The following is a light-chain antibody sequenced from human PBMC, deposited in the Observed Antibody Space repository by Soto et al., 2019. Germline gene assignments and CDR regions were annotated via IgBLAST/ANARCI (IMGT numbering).Light chain of an antibody. CDR2: RVS. CDR3: QQYGNVPLT. J-gene: IGKJ4*01. CDR1: QSVSNRY. V-gene: IGKV3-20*01. Sequence: EDVLTQSPGTLSLSPGEGATLSCRASQSVSNRYFAWYQQKPGQAPRLLIYRVSSRATGIPDRFSGSGSGSDFTLTISRLEPEDFAVYYCQQYGNVPLTFGGGTKVEIK.